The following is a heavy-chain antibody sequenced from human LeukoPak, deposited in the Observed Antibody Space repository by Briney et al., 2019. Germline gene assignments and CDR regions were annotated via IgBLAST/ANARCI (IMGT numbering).Heavy chain of an antibody. Sequence: SVKVSCKASGGTFSSYVISWVRQAPGHGLEWMGRIIPILGIANYAQKFQGRVTITADKSTSTAYMELSSPRSEDTAVYYCASPPADYYDSRDYFDYWGQGTLVTVSS. V-gene: IGHV1-69*04. D-gene: IGHD3-22*01. CDR2: IIPILGIA. J-gene: IGHJ4*02. CDR1: GGTFSSYV. CDR3: ASPPADYYDSRDYFDY.